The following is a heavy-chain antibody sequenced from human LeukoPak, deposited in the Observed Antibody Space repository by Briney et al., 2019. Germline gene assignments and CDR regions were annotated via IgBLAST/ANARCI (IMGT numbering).Heavy chain of an antibody. D-gene: IGHD5-12*01. CDR3: ARDRYSGYDGFGAFDI. V-gene: IGHV4-59*01. CDR2: IYYRGST. CDR1: GGPLTSYY. Sequence: SETLSLTCAVSGGPLTSYYWSWIRQPPGKGLEWIGFIYYRGSTNYNPSLESRVTISVDTSRNRFSLKLSSVTAADTAVYYCARDRYSGYDGFGAFDIWGRGTMVTVSS. J-gene: IGHJ3*02.